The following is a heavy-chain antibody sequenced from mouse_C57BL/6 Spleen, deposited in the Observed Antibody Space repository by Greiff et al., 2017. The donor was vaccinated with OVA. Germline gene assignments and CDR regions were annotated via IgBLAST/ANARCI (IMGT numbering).Heavy chain of an antibody. CDR3: ARRGLTTVVGGYYFDY. V-gene: IGHV1-52*01. D-gene: IGHD1-1*01. CDR2: IDPSDSET. Sequence: QVQLQQPGAELVRPGSSVKLSCKASGYTFTSYWMHWVKQRPIQGLEWIGNIDPSDSETHYNQKFKDKATLTVDKSSSTAYMQLSSLTSEDSAGYYCARRGLTTVVGGYYFDYWGQGTTLTVSS. J-gene: IGHJ2*01. CDR1: GYTFTSYW.